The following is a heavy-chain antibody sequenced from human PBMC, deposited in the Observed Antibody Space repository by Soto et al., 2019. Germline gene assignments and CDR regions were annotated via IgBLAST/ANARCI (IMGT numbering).Heavy chain of an antibody. Sequence: SETLSLTCAVYGGSFSGYYWSWIRQPPGKGLEWIGEINHSGSTNYNPSLKSRVTISVDTSKNQFSLKLSSVTAADTAVYYCARDSGYDNYYYYGMDVWGQGTTVTVSS. J-gene: IGHJ6*02. CDR3: ARDSGYDNYYYYGMDV. CDR1: GGSFSGYY. D-gene: IGHD5-12*01. V-gene: IGHV4-34*01. CDR2: INHSGST.